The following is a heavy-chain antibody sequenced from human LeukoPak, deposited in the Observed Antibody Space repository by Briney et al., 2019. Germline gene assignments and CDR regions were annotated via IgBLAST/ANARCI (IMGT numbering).Heavy chain of an antibody. Sequence: ASVKVSCKASGYTFTGYYMHWVRQAPGQGLEWMGWINPNSGGTNYAQKFQGRVTMTRDTSISTAYMELSRLRSDDTAVYYCARGGSVRYCSTSSCFTYNYYMDVWGKGTTVTISS. CDR1: GYTFTGYY. CDR3: ARGGSVRYCSTSSCFTYNYYMDV. CDR2: INPNSGGT. J-gene: IGHJ6*03. D-gene: IGHD2-2*02. V-gene: IGHV1-2*02.